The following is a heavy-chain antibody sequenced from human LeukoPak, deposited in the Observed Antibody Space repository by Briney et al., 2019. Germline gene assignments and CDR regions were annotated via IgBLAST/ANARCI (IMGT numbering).Heavy chain of an antibody. V-gene: IGHV4-38-2*01. CDR1: GYSISSGYY. Sequence: SETLSLTCAVSGYSISSGYYWGWIRQPPGKGLEWIGSIYHSGSTYYNPSLESRVTISVDTSKNQFSLKLSSVTAADTAVYYCARQGDYDFWSGYYHRYFDYWGPGTLVTVSS. J-gene: IGHJ4*02. D-gene: IGHD3-3*01. CDR2: IYHSGST. CDR3: ARQGDYDFWSGYYHRYFDY.